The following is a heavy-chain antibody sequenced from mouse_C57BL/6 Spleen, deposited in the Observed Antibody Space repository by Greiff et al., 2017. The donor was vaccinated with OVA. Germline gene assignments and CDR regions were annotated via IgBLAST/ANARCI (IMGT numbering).Heavy chain of an antibody. Sequence: EVKLMESGGGLVQPGGSLSLSCAASGFTFTDYYMSWVRQPPGKALEWLGFIRNKANGYTTEYSASVKGRFTISRDNSQSILYLQMNALRAEDSATYYCARLLRYAMDYWGQGTSVTVSS. D-gene: IGHD1-1*01. J-gene: IGHJ4*01. CDR3: ARLLRYAMDY. CDR1: GFTFTDYY. V-gene: IGHV7-3*01. CDR2: IRNKANGYTT.